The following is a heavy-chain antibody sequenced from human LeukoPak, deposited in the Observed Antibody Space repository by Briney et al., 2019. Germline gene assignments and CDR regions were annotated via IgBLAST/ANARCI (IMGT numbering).Heavy chain of an antibody. Sequence: QSGGSLRLSCAASGFTFSSYWMSWVRQAPGKGLEWVANIKQDGSEKYYVDSVKGRFTISRDNAKNSLYLQMNSLRAEDTAVYYCAKDFVVVVAATLAIFDYWGQGTLVTVSS. D-gene: IGHD2-15*01. CDR2: IKQDGSEK. J-gene: IGHJ4*02. V-gene: IGHV3-7*03. CDR3: AKDFVVVVAATLAIFDY. CDR1: GFTFSSYW.